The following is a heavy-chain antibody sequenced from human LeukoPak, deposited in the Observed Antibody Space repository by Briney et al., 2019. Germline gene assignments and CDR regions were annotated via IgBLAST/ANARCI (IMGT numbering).Heavy chain of an antibody. CDR1: GFTFSSYG. Sequence: PGGSLRLSCAASGFTFSSYGMHWVRQAPGKGLEWVAVISYDGSNKYYADSVKGRFTISRDNSKNTLYLQMNSLRAEDTAVYYCAKDHYSSGYYVQVDYWGQGTLVTVSS. CDR2: ISYDGSNK. CDR3: AKDHYSSGYYVQVDY. V-gene: IGHV3-30*18. J-gene: IGHJ4*02. D-gene: IGHD3-22*01.